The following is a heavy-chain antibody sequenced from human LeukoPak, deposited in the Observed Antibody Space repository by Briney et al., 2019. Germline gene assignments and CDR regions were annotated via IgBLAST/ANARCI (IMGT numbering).Heavy chain of an antibody. CDR1: GYGFTSYW. CDR3: AGMYYYGSGSYYNFVY. J-gene: IGHJ4*02. Sequence: GESLQISCKGSGYGFTSYWIGWVRQMPGKGLEGMGIIYPGDSDTRYSPSFQGQVTITAEKSISTAYLQWSSLKASDTAMYYCAGMYYYGSGSYYNFVYWAREPWSPSPQ. V-gene: IGHV5-51*01. D-gene: IGHD3-10*01. CDR2: IYPGDSDT.